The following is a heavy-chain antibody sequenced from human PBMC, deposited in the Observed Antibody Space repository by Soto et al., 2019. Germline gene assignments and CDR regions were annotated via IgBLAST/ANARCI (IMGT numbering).Heavy chain of an antibody. Sequence: SETLSLTCTVSGGSIHSYYWSWIRQPPGKGLEWIGYIYYSGSTNYNPSLKSRVTISVDTSKNQFSLKLSSVTAADTAVYYCARSLRYFDWLPFDYWGQGTLVTVSS. CDR3: ARSLRYFDWLPFDY. V-gene: IGHV4-59*08. CDR1: GGSIHSYY. J-gene: IGHJ4*02. CDR2: IYYSGST. D-gene: IGHD3-9*01.